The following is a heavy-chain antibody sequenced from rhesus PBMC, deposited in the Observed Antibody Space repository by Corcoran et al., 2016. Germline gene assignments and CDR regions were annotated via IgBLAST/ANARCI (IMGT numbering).Heavy chain of an antibody. CDR3: ARDQGIAAARGSLDV. CDR2: ITYSGST. Sequence: QVQLQESGPGLVKPSETLSLTCAVSGGSISSGYYYWSWIRQPPGKGLEWIGYITYSGSTSYNPSLKSRVTISRDTSKNQFSLKLSSVTAADTAVYYCARDQGIAAARGSLDVWGRGVLVTVSS. D-gene: IGHD6-25*01. V-gene: IGHV4-122*02. CDR1: GGSISSGYYY. J-gene: IGHJ5-2*02.